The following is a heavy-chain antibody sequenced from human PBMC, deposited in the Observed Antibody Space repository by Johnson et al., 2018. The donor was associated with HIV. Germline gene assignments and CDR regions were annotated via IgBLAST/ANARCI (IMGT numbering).Heavy chain of an antibody. D-gene: IGHD3-9*01. CDR3: AKDVERDSLTGYGAFDI. V-gene: IGHV3-30*18. J-gene: IGHJ3*02. CDR1: RFTFSSYG. CDR2: IPCDGGNR. Sequence: QVQLVESGGGLVQPGRSLRLSCVASRFTFSSYGMHWVRQAPGKGLEWVAVIPCDGGNRCYVDSLKGRFTISRDNSKNTLPLQMNSLRAEDTAVYHCAKDVERDSLTGYGAFDIWGQGTMVTVSS.